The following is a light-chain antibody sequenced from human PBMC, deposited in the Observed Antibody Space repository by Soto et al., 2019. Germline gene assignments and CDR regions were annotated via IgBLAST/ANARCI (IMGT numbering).Light chain of an antibody. CDR1: QSVSNNY. V-gene: IGKV3-20*01. J-gene: IGKJ2*01. CDR2: GSS. CDR3: QQYGSSPPYT. Sequence: EVVLTQSPGTLSLSPGERATLFCRASQSVSNNYFAWYQQKPGQAPRLLIFGSSDRATGIPDRFSGSGSGTDFTLTISRLEPEDFAVYYCQQYGSSPPYTFGQGTKLE.